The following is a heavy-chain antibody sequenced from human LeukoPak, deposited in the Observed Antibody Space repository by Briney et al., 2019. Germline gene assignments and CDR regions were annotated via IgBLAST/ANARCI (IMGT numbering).Heavy chain of an antibody. CDR1: GYSISSGYY. CDR2: IYHSGST. J-gene: IGHJ4*02. V-gene: IGHV4-38-2*01. D-gene: IGHD6-19*01. Sequence: SETLSLTCAVSGYSISSGYYWGWIRQPPGKGLEWIGSIYHSGSTYYNPSLKSRVTISVDTSKNQFSLKLSSVTAADTAVYYCARVQAVAGHFDYWGQGTLVTVSS. CDR3: ARVQAVAGHFDY.